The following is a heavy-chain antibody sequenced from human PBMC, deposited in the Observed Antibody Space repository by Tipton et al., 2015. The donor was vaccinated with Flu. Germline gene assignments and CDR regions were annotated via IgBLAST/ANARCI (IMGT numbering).Heavy chain of an antibody. D-gene: IGHD2-15*01. CDR2: ISHSGGT. CDR3: ARDRGGGCSDY. Sequence: LRLSCTVSAFSISSGYYGGWIRQPPGKGLEWIGSISHSGGTSYNPSLKSRVTISIDTSKTQLSLKLSSVTAADTAVYYCARDRGGGCSDYWGQGTLVTVSS. V-gene: IGHV4-38-2*02. CDR1: AFSISSGYY. J-gene: IGHJ4*02.